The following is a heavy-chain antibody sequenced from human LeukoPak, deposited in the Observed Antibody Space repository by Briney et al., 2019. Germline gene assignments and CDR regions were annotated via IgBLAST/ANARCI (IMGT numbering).Heavy chain of an antibody. J-gene: IGHJ4*02. CDR3: ARADGTTPFDY. D-gene: IGHD1-1*01. Sequence: GESLKISCKGSGYIFTSYWIGWVRQLPAKSLVWMGIIYPGDSDNRYSPSFQGQVTISADKSISTAYLQWSSLKASDTAMYYCARADGTTPFDYWGQGTLVTVSS. V-gene: IGHV5-51*01. CDR2: IYPGDSDN. CDR1: GYIFTSYW.